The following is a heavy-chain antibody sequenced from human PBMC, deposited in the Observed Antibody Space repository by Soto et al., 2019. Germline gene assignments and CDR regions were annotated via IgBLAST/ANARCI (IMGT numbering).Heavy chain of an antibody. CDR1: GDSISNSRYY. V-gene: IGHV4-39*01. CDR3: ERNFDY. J-gene: IGHJ4*02. CDR2: ISYSGST. Sequence: PSETLSLTCTVSGDSISNSRYYWGWIRQPPGKGLEWIGSISYSGSTYYNPSLKSRVTISVDTSKNQFSLKLSSVTAADTAVYYCERNFDYWGQGTLVTVSS.